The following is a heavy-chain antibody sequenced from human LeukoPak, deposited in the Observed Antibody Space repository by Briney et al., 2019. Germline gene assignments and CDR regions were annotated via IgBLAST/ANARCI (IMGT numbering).Heavy chain of an antibody. CDR2: THHSGST. J-gene: IGHJ4*02. D-gene: IGHD3-9*01. CDR3: ARVDWLLPSDY. Sequence: SETLSLTCAVSGGTISSSDWWSWVRQPPGKGLEWIGETHHSGSTNCNPSLKSRVIISVDKSKIKFSLKLSSVTAADTAVYYCARVDWLLPSDYWGQGTLVTVSS. V-gene: IGHV4-4*02. CDR1: GGTISSSDW.